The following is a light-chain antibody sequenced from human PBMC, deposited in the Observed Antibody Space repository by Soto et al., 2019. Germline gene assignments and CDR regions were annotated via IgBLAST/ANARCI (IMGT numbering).Light chain of an antibody. Sequence: DIQMTQSPSTLSASVGDRVTITCRASQSISSWLAWYQQKPGQAPQLLIYDASSLESGDPSRFSGSGSETEFTLTISRRQPDDFATDYCPQLTTLGQGNKVDI. V-gene: IGKV1-5*01. CDR1: QSISSW. CDR2: DAS. J-gene: IGKJ1*01. CDR3: PQLTT.